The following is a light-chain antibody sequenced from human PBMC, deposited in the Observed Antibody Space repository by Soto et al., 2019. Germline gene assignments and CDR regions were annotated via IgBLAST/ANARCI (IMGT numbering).Light chain of an antibody. CDR3: QQYGSTPYT. V-gene: IGKV3-20*01. J-gene: IGKJ2*01. CDR2: SAS. Sequence: EIVLTQSPGTLSLSPGERAALSCRASQSVTSNFLAWYQQKPGQAPRLLIYSASVRATGIPDRFSGGASGIDFTLTISRLEPEDFAVFYCQQYGSTPYTFGQGTKLEIK. CDR1: QSVTSNF.